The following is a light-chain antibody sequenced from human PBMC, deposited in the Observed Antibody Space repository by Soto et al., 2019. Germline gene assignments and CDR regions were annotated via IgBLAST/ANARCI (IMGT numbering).Light chain of an antibody. Sequence: QSALTQPASVSGSPGQSSTSSCTGTSSDVGGYNYVSWYQQHPGKAPKLMIYEVSNRPSGVSNRFYGSKSGNTASLTISGLQAEEEADYYCSSYTTSSTIVVFGGGTKLTV. J-gene: IGLJ2*01. CDR1: SSDVGGYNY. CDR3: SSYTTSSTIVV. V-gene: IGLV2-14*01. CDR2: EVS.